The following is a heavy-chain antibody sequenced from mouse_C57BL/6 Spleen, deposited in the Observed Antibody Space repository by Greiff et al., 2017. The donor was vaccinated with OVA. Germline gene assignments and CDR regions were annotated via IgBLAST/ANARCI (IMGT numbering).Heavy chain of an antibody. CDR3: TRVPRDDGYSLSYATHY. J-gene: IGHJ4*01. D-gene: IGHD2-3*01. V-gene: IGHV5-9-1*02. Sequence: EVKLMESGEGLVKPGGSLKLSCAASGFTFSSYAMSWVRQTPEKRLEWVAYISSGGDYIYYADTVKVRFTISRDNARNTLYLQMSSLKSEDTAMYYCTRVPRDDGYSLSYATHYSGQGTSVTVS. CDR2: ISSGGDYI. CDR1: GFTFSSYA.